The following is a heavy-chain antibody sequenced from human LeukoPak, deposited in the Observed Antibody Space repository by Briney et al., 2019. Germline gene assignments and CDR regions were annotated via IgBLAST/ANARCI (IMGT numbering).Heavy chain of an antibody. D-gene: IGHD3-10*01. CDR2: IWYDGSNK. CDR1: GFTISSYG. Sequence: GGSLRLSCAASGFTISSYGMHWVRQAPGKGLEWVAVIWYDGSNKYYADPVKGRFTISRDNSKNTLYLQMNSLRAEDTAVYYCARDPGDYYGSGSSDAFDIWGQGTMVTVSS. V-gene: IGHV3-33*01. CDR3: ARDPGDYYGSGSSDAFDI. J-gene: IGHJ3*02.